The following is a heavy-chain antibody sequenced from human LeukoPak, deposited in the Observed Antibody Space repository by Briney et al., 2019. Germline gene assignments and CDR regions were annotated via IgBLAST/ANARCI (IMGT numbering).Heavy chain of an antibody. J-gene: IGHJ4*02. CDR2: IYSGGDT. V-gene: IGHV3-66*01. CDR1: GFTFTSSD. Sequence: GGSLRLSCAASGFTFTSSDMTWVRQSPGEGLEWVSLIYSGGDTYYADSAKGRFTISRDNSKNTLYLQMNSLRDEDTAVYYCAKWGGYGYGIDFWGQGTLVTVSS. CDR3: AKWGGYGYGIDF. D-gene: IGHD5-18*01.